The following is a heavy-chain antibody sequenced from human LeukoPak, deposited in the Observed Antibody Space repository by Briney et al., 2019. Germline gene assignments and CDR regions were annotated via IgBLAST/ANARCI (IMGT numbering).Heavy chain of an antibody. D-gene: IGHD6-19*01. CDR3: ARVRGSSGWYEYYYYYYYMDV. CDR1: GFGFNSYW. V-gene: IGHV3-7*01. Sequence: GGSLRLSCAASGFGFNSYWMSWVRQAPRKGLEWVANIKQDGSEKYYVDSVKGRFTISRDNAKNTLYLQMNSLRAEDTAVYYCARVRGSSGWYEYYYYYYYMDVWGKGTTVTVSS. J-gene: IGHJ6*03. CDR2: IKQDGSEK.